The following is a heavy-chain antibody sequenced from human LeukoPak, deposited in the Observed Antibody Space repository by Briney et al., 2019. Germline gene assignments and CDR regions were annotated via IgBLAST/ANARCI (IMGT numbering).Heavy chain of an antibody. V-gene: IGHV4-4*07. Sequence: PSETLSLTCTVSGGSISSYYWSWIRQPAGKGLEWIGRIYTSGSTNYNPSLKSRVTMSVDTSKNQFSLKLSSVTAADTAVYYCARERVAGYSSSWYVPYFGYWGQGTLVTVSS. CDR2: IYTSGST. CDR3: ARERVAGYSSSWYVPYFGY. CDR1: GGSISSYY. D-gene: IGHD6-13*01. J-gene: IGHJ4*02.